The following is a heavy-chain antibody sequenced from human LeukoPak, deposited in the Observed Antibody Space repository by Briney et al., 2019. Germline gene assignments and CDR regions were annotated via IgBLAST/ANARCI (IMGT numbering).Heavy chain of an antibody. CDR2: IIPIFGTA. D-gene: IGHD6-19*01. V-gene: IGHV1-69*05. CDR3: AYQPGIAVAGTFDY. CDR1: GGTFSSYA. Sequence: SVKVSCKASGGTFSSYAISWVRQAPGQGLEWMGGIIPIFGTANYAQKFQGRVTITTDESTSTAYMELSSLRSEDTAVYYCAYQPGIAVAGTFDYWGQGTLVTVSS. J-gene: IGHJ4*02.